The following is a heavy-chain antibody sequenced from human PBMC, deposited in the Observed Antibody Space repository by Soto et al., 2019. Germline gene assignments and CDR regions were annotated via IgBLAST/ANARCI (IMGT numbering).Heavy chain of an antibody. Sequence: GESLKISCKGFGYSVTSYWIGGVRQMPGKGLVWMGIIYPGDSDTRYSPSFQGQVTTSADKTISNAYLQWSSLQASDTTMYYCAIQYRYSYGTFDYWGQGTLVTVSS. CDR3: AIQYRYSYGTFDY. CDR1: GYSVTSYW. J-gene: IGHJ4*02. D-gene: IGHD5-18*01. CDR2: IYPGDSDT. V-gene: IGHV5-51*01.